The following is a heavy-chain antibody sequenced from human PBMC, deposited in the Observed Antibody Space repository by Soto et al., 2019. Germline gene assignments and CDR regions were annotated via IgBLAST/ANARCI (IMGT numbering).Heavy chain of an antibody. V-gene: IGHV1-18*01. CDR2: ISAYNGNT. D-gene: IGHD6-13*01. CDR3: ARLNSRSAQYNWFDP. CDR1: GYTFTSYG. J-gene: IGHJ5*02. Sequence: QVQLVQSGAEVKKPGASVKVSCKASGYTFTSYGISWVRQAPGQGLEWMGWISAYNGNTNYAQKLQGRVTMTTDTSTSTAYIELRSLRSDDTAVYYCARLNSRSAQYNWFDPWGQGTLVTVSS.